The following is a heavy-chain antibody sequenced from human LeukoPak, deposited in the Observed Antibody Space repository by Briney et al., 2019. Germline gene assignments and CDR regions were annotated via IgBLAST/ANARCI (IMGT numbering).Heavy chain of an antibody. CDR1: GYSISNGYY. D-gene: IGHD6-6*01. Sequence: SETLSLSCSVSGYSISNGYYWGWIRQPPGKGLEWIGSLYYNGRTYYNPSLKSRVTLSVDTSNNQFSLKLSSVTAADTAVYYCASTRFSSSSPYYYYYMDVWGKGTTVTVSS. J-gene: IGHJ6*03. V-gene: IGHV4-38-2*01. CDR3: ASTRFSSSSPYYYYYMDV. CDR2: LYYNGRT.